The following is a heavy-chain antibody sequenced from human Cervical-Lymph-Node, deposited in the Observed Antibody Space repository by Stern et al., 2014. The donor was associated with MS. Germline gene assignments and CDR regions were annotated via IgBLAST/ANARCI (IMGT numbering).Heavy chain of an antibody. V-gene: IGHV5-51*01. CDR3: ARQRSSTNRADY. Sequence: EVQLVQSGAEVKKPGESLKISCKGSGYSFTSSWIVWVRQMPGKGLEWMGIIYPGAPDTRYSPSFQGQATISADKSISTAYLQWSSLRASDTAMYYCARQRSSTNRADYWGQGTLVTVSS. J-gene: IGHJ4*02. CDR2: IYPGAPDT. D-gene: IGHD1-14*01. CDR1: GYSFTSSW.